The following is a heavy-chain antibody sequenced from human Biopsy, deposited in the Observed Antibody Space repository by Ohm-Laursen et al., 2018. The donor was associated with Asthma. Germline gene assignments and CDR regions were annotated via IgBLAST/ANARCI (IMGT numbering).Heavy chain of an antibody. J-gene: IGHJ6*02. Sequence: GSSVNPSRKASGDSFSNYAISSARQAPGQGLEWMGGLIPVLGTPDHAQMFEGRVTITADESTSTAYMELSSLSSEDTAVYYCARGYSGSDRIVYCYSGLEVWGQGTTVTVSS. D-gene: IGHD5-12*01. CDR1: GDSFSNYA. CDR3: ARGYSGSDRIVYCYSGLEV. V-gene: IGHV1-69*01. CDR2: LIPVLGTP.